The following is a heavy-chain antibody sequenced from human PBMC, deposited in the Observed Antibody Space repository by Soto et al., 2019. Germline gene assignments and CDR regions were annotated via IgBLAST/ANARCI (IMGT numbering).Heavy chain of an antibody. Sequence: QVQLVESGGGVVQPGRSLRLSCAASGFTFSSYGMHWVRQAPGKGLEWVAVISYDGSNKYYADSVKGRFTISRDNSKNTLYLQMNSLRAEDTAVYYCAKGDFWSGYPQTFYGMDVWGQGTTVTVSS. CDR3: AKGDFWSGYPQTFYGMDV. CDR1: GFTFSSYG. V-gene: IGHV3-30*18. J-gene: IGHJ6*02. CDR2: ISYDGSNK. D-gene: IGHD3-3*01.